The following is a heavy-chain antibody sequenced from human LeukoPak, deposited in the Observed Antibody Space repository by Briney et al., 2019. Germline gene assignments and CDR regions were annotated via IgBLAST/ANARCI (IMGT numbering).Heavy chain of an antibody. Sequence: QPGGSLRLSCAASGFTFSSYAMSWVRQAPGKGLEWVSAISGSGGSTYYADSVKGRFTISRDNSKNTLYLQMNSLRAEDTAVYYCAKGRLYCSGGICHRHFDYWGQGTLVTVSS. V-gene: IGHV3-23*01. CDR2: ISGSGGST. D-gene: IGHD2-15*01. CDR1: GFTFSSYA. J-gene: IGHJ4*02. CDR3: AKGRLYCSGGICHRHFDY.